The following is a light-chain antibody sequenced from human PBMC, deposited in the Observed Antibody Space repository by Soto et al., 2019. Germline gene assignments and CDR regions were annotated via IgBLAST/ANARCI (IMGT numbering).Light chain of an antibody. CDR2: GAV. J-gene: IGKJ1*01. CDR1: QSIASY. CDR3: QRDYNNSRT. Sequence: DIQMTQYHSALSASVGDSVTITCRASQSIASYVNWHQQKPGKAPKLLILGAVILQSGVPSRFSGSGSGTDFTLTISSLQPEDFATYYCQRDYNNSRTFGQGTKV. V-gene: IGKV1-39*01.